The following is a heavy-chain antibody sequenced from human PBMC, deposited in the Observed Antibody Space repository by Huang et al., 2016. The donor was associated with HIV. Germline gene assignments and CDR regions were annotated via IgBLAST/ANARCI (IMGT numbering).Heavy chain of an antibody. D-gene: IGHD3-22*01. J-gene: IGHJ4*02. CDR3: ARDPRIQSWLNFFDY. V-gene: IGHV3-74*01. Sequence: EVQLVESGGGLVQPGGSLRLSCAASGFSISSYWMHWVRQAPGKGLVWVSRINRDESSTSYADSVKGRFTISRDNAKNTLYLQMNSLRAEDTAVYYCARDPRIQSWLNFFDYWGQGTLVSVSS. CDR2: INRDESST. CDR1: GFSISSYW.